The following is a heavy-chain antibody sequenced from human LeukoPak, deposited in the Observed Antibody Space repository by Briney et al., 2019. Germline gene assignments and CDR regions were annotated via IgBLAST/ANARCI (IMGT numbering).Heavy chain of an antibody. Sequence: GGSLRLSCAASGFTFSSYSMNWVRQAPGKGLGWVSSISSSSSYIYYADSVKGRFTISRDNAKNSLYLQMNSLRAEDTAVYYCARAGEYQLFYCWGQGTLVTVSS. CDR2: ISSSSSYI. CDR3: ARAGEYQLFYC. V-gene: IGHV3-21*01. J-gene: IGHJ4*02. D-gene: IGHD2-2*01. CDR1: GFTFSSYS.